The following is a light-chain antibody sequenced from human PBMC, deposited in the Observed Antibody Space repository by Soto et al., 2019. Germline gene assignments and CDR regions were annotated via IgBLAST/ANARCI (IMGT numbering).Light chain of an antibody. Sequence: QSVLTQPASVSGSPGQSITISCTGTSGDVGGYNYVSWYQQHPGKAPKLMIYEVSNRPSGVSNRFSGSKSGNTASLTISGLQAEDEADYYCTSYTRSTTHYIYGNGTKVTVL. CDR2: EVS. J-gene: IGLJ1*01. CDR1: SGDVGGYNY. V-gene: IGLV2-14*01. CDR3: TSYTRSTTHYI.